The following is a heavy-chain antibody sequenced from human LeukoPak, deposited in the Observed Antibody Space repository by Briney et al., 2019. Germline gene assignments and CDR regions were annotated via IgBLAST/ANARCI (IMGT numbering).Heavy chain of an antibody. J-gene: IGHJ4*02. CDR1: GGSISSGSYY. D-gene: IGHD6-6*01. Sequence: PSETLSLTCTVSGGSISSGSYYWSWIRQPAGKGLEWIGRIYTSGSTNYNPSLKSRVTISVDTSKNQFSLKLSSVTAADTAVYYCASGLVLFDYWGQGTLVTVSS. CDR2: IYTSGST. V-gene: IGHV4-61*02. CDR3: ASGLVLFDY.